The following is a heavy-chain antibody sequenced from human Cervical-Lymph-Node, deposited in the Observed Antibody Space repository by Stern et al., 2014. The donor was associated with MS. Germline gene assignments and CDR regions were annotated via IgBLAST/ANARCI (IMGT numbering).Heavy chain of an antibody. V-gene: IGHV1-18*01. D-gene: IGHD3-10*02. CDR1: GYTVSSYG. CDR2: ISTYNGNA. CDR3: ARLWSGAFDI. Sequence: VQLVESGAEVKKPGASVKVSCKAAGYTVSSYGITWVRQAPGQGLEWMGWISTYNGNAKYAQRFQGRVTLTTDTSMDTVYMELRSLTYDDTAVYYCARLWSGAFDIWGQGTMVTVSS. J-gene: IGHJ3*02.